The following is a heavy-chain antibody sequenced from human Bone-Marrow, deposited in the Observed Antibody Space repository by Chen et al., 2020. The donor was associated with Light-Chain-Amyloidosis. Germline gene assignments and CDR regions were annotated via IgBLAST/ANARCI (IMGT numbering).Heavy chain of an antibody. Sequence: QVHLVESGGGVVQPGKSLRLSCAASGFIFNKYAMHWVRQAPGKGLEWVAGCSNGGRKKFHADAVKGRFTISGDNPNNTLYLQMDSLRTEDTAIYYCARESSSGGEASGFDFWGQGTLVTVSS. CDR1: GFIFNKYA. J-gene: IGHJ4*02. D-gene: IGHD3-10*01. V-gene: IGHV3-30*04. CDR3: ARESSSGGEASGFDF. CDR2: CSNGGRKK.